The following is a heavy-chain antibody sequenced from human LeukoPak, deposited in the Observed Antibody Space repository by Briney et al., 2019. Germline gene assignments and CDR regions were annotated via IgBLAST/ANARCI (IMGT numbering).Heavy chain of an antibody. J-gene: IGHJ4*02. V-gene: IGHV1-24*01. CDR1: GYTLTELS. CDR3: ATAQQWLGWYYFDY. D-gene: IGHD6-19*01. CDR2: FDPEDGET. Sequence: ASVKVSCKVSGYTLTELSMHWVRQAPGKGLEWMGGFDPEDGETIYAQKFQGRVTMTEDTSTDTVYMELSSLRSEDTAVYYRATAQQWLGWYYFDYWGQGTLVTVSS.